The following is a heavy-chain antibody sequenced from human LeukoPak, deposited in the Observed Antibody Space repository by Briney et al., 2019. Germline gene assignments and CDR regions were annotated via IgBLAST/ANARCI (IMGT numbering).Heavy chain of an antibody. Sequence: ASVNDSCKATRYILILFVFSWLRQPPGQGRDGMGFISGCNGDTKYAQKIQGRVTLTTASSASTAYMELRTLRSDDTAIYYCARDRELIGVTTTRLDYWGQGTLVTVSS. D-gene: IGHD1-26*01. CDR1: RYILILFV. J-gene: IGHJ4*02. CDR2: ISGCNGDT. CDR3: ARDRELIGVTTTRLDY. V-gene: IGHV1-18*04.